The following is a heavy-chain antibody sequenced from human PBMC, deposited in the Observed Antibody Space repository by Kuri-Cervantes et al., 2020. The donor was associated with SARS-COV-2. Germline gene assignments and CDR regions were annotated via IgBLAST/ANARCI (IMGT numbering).Heavy chain of an antibody. V-gene: IGHV4-30-2*01. CDR3: ARGSFGSNDF. D-gene: IGHD3-10*01. CDR2: IYHSGST. CDR1: GGSFSGSYS. Sequence: SQTLSLTCAVSGGSFSGSYSWSWLRQPPGKGLECIGYIYHSGSTYYNPYLKSRVTISGDKSKNQFSLRLTSVTAADTAVYYCARGSFGSNDFWGQGTLVTVSS. J-gene: IGHJ4*02.